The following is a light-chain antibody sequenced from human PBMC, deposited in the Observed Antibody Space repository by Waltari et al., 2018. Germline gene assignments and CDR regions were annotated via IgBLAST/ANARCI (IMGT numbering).Light chain of an antibody. CDR3: QSYDSSSWV. CDR2: EDN. J-gene: IGLJ3*02. Sequence: NFMLTQPHSVSESPGKTVTISCTRSSGSIASNYVQWDQQRPGSAPTTVIDEDNQRPAGVPDRFSGSIDSSSNSASLTISGLKTEDEADYYCQSYDSSSWVFGGGTKLTVL. CDR1: SGSIASNY. V-gene: IGLV6-57*03.